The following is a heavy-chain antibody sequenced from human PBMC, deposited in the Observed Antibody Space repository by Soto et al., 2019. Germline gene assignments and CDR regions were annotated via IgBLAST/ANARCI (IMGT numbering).Heavy chain of an antibody. CDR3: ATNQRYYDSSGFSNWFDP. CDR2: IYYSGST. D-gene: IGHD3-22*01. J-gene: IGHJ5*02. CDR1: GGSISSGGYY. V-gene: IGHV4-31*03. Sequence: SETLSLTCTVSGGSISSGGYYWSWIRQHPGKGLEWIGYIYYSGSTYYKPSLKSRVTISVDTSKNQFSLKLSSVTAADTAVYYCATNQRYYDSSGFSNWFDPWGQGTLVTVSS.